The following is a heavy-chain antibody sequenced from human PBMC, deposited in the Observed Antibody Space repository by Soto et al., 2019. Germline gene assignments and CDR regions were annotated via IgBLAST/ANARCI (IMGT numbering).Heavy chain of an antibody. J-gene: IGHJ5*02. CDR3: ARRAVVVVAATSLWFDP. CDR1: GGSISSGGYY. CDR2: IYYSGST. Sequence: QVQLQESGPGLVKPSQTLSLTCTVSGGSISSGGYYWSWIRQHPGKGLEWIGYIYYSGSTYYNPSLKSRVTISVDTSKNQFSLKLSSVTAADTAVYYCARRAVVVVAATSLWFDPWGQGTLVTVSS. V-gene: IGHV4-31*03. D-gene: IGHD2-15*01.